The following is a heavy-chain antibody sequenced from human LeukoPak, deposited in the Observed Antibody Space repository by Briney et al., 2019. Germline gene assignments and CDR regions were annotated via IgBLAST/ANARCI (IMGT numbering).Heavy chain of an antibody. D-gene: IGHD3-10*01. CDR3: ARGDLLWFGELLSSFDY. Sequence: GGSLRLSCAASGFTFSSYSMNWVRQAPGKGLEWVSSISSSSSYIYYADSVKVRFTISRDNAKNSLYLQMNSLRAEDTAVYYCARGDLLWFGELLSSFDYWGQGTLVTVSS. CDR1: GFTFSSYS. V-gene: IGHV3-21*01. CDR2: ISSSSSYI. J-gene: IGHJ4*02.